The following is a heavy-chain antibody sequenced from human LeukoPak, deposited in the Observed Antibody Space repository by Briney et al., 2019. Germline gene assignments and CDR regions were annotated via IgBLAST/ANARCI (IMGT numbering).Heavy chain of an antibody. CDR2: ISGSGGST. CDR3: AKDRGSYSSSPNWFDP. Sequence: PGGSLRLSCAASGFTFSSYAMSWVRQAPGKGLEWVSAISGSGGSTYYADSVKGRFTISRDNSKNTLYLQMNSLRAEDTAVYYCAKDRGSYSSSPNWFDPWGQGTLVTVSS. CDR1: GFTFSSYA. D-gene: IGHD6-13*01. V-gene: IGHV3-23*01. J-gene: IGHJ5*02.